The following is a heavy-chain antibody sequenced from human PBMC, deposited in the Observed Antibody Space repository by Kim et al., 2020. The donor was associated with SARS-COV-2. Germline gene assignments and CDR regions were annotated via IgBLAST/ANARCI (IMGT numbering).Heavy chain of an antibody. Sequence: GGSLRLSCAASGFTFSSYAMHWVRQAPGKGLEWVAVISYDGSNKYYADSVKGRFTISRDNSKNTLYLQMNSLRAEDTAVYYCARRSFRGGYFDYWGQGTLVTVSS. CDR1: GFTFSSYA. J-gene: IGHJ4*02. D-gene: IGHD3-10*01. V-gene: IGHV3-30*04. CDR3: ARRSFRGGYFDY. CDR2: ISYDGSNK.